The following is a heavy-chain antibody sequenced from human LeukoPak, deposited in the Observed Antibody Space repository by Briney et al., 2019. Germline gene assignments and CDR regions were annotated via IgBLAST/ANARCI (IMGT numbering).Heavy chain of an antibody. J-gene: IGHJ4*02. D-gene: IGHD3-16*01. V-gene: IGHV3-23*01. CDR1: GFTFSTYW. Sequence: GGSLRLSCAASGFTFSTYWMSWVRQAPGKGLEWVSAISGSGGSTYYADSVKGRFTISRDNSKNTLYLQMNSLRAEDTAVYYCAKDPLGGGAKNDFDYWGQGTLVTVSS. CDR3: AKDPLGGGAKNDFDY. CDR2: ISGSGGST.